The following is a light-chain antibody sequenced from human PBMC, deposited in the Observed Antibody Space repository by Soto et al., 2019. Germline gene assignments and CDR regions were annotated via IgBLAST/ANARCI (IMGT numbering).Light chain of an antibody. V-gene: IGKV3-15*01. Sequence: EVVMTQSPATLSVSPGERATLSCRASQSVNANLAWYQQMPGQAPRLLIHGASNRATGIPARLSGSGFGTEFILTISSLQSEDFAVYYCQQYNTWLWTFGQGTKVEIK. CDR3: QQYNTWLWT. CDR2: GAS. J-gene: IGKJ1*01. CDR1: QSVNAN.